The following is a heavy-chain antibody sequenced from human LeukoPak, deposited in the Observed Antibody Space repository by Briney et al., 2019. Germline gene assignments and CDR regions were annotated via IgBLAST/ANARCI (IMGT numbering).Heavy chain of an antibody. J-gene: IGHJ4*02. Sequence: PGGSLRLSCAASGFTFSSYGMSWVRQAPGKGLEWVSAISGSGGSTYYADSVKGRFTISRDNSKNTLYLQMNSLRAEDTAAYYCANRRRDGYNLAYFDYWGQGTLVTVSS. CDR1: GFTFSSYG. CDR2: ISGSGGST. D-gene: IGHD5-24*01. V-gene: IGHV3-23*01. CDR3: ANRRRDGYNLAYFDY.